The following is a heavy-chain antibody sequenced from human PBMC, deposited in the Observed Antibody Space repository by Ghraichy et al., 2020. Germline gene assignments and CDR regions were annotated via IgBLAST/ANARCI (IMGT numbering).Heavy chain of an antibody. V-gene: IGHV4-39*07. J-gene: IGHJ4*02. D-gene: IGHD2-2*01. CDR3: ARVGYCSSTSCYGGFDY. CDR2: IYYSGST. CDR1: GGSIISSSYY. Sequence: SETLSLTCTVSGGSIISSSYYWGWIRQPPGKGLEWIGSIYYSGSTYYNPSLKSRVTISVDTSKNQFSLKLSSVTAADTAVYYCARVGYCSSTSCYGGFDYWGQGTLVTVSS.